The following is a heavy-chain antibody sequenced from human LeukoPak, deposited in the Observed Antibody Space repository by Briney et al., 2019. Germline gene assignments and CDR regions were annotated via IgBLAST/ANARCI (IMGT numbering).Heavy chain of an antibody. J-gene: IGHJ3*02. D-gene: IGHD2-15*01. Sequence: SETLSLTCTVSGGSISSGGYYWSWIRQHPGKGLEWIGYIYYSGSTYYNPSLRSRVTISVDTSKNQFSLKLSSVAAADTAVYFCARRRVVVASTDGASGAFDIWGQGTMVTVSS. V-gene: IGHV4-31*03. CDR3: ARRRVVVASTDGASGAFDI. CDR2: IYYSGST. CDR1: GGSISSGGYY.